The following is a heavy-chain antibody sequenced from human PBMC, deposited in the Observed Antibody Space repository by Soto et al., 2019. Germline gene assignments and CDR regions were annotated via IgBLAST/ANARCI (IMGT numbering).Heavy chain of an antibody. D-gene: IGHD3-10*01. CDR2: ISGSGGST. V-gene: IGHV3-23*01. CDR1: GFAFSSYA. Sequence: PGGSLRLSCAASGFAFSSYAMSWVRQAPGKGLEWVSAISGSGGSTYYADSVKGRFTISRDNSKNTLYLQMNSLRAEDTAVYYCVTARSSDYYYYYYTDVWGKGTTVTVSS. CDR3: VTARSSDYYYYYYTDV. J-gene: IGHJ6*03.